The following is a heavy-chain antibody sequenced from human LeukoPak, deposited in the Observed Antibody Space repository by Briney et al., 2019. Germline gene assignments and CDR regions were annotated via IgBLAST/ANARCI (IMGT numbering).Heavy chain of an antibody. Sequence: PGGSLRLSCAASGFTFSNYWMTWVRQAPGKGLEWVANIRQDGSEKHYEDSVKGRFTISRDDAKNSLYLQMDSLRAEDTAVYYCAGLPGTSRFDYWGQGTPVTVSS. CDR3: AGLPGTSRFDY. CDR1: GFTFSNYW. V-gene: IGHV3-7*01. CDR2: IRQDGSEK. D-gene: IGHD2-2*01. J-gene: IGHJ4*02.